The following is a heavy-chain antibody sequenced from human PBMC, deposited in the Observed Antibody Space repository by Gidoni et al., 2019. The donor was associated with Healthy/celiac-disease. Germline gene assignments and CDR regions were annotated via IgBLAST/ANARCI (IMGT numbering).Heavy chain of an antibody. CDR1: GGSLSSYY. CDR3: ARDLHNWNYDSGWFDP. Sequence: QVQLQESGPGLVKPSETLSLTCTVSGGSLSSYYWSWIRQPAGKGLEWIGRIYTSGSTNYNPSLKSRVTMSVDTSKNQFSLKLSSVTAADTAVYYCARDLHNWNYDSGWFDPWGQGTLVTVSS. D-gene: IGHD1-7*01. J-gene: IGHJ5*02. V-gene: IGHV4-4*07. CDR2: IYTSGST.